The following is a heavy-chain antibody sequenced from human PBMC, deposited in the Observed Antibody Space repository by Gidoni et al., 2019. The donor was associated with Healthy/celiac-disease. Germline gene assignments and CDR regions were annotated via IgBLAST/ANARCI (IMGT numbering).Heavy chain of an antibody. Sequence: QVQLVQSGAEVKKPGASVKVSCKASGYTFISYAMHWVRQAPGQRLEWMGWINAGNGNTKYSQKFQGRVTITRDTSASTAYMELSSLRSEDTAVYYCARANSGWYRVSPFDYWGQGTLVTVSS. D-gene: IGHD6-19*01. V-gene: IGHV1-3*01. CDR3: ARANSGWYRVSPFDY. CDR1: GYTFISYA. CDR2: INAGNGNT. J-gene: IGHJ4*02.